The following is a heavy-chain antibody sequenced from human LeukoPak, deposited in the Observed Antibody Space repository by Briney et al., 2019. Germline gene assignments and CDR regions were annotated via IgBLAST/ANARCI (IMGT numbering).Heavy chain of an antibody. Sequence: SETLSLTHSVSGGSISNYYRRWIRQPAGKGLEWIGRISTSGNTNCNPSLKSRVTMSVDTSKNQFSLKLTSVTAADTAVYYCAREIATSGGNSRALYSWGQGALFTVSS. V-gene: IGHV4-4*07. CDR2: ISTSGNT. D-gene: IGHD4-23*01. CDR1: GGSISNYY. J-gene: IGHJ4*02. CDR3: AREIATSGGNSRALYS.